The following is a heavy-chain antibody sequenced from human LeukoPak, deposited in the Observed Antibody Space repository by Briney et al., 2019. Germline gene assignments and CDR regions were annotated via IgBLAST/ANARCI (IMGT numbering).Heavy chain of an antibody. CDR2: ISAYNGNT. J-gene: IGHJ4*02. Sequence: AAVKVSFKSSVYTFTSYGISSVRQAPGQGLDCMGWISAYNGNTNYAQKLQGRVTMTTDTSTSTAYMELRSLRSDDTAVYYCARDVEQQLVRAVDYWGQGTLVTVSS. V-gene: IGHV1-18*01. D-gene: IGHD6-13*01. CDR3: ARDVEQQLVRAVDY. CDR1: VYTFTSYG.